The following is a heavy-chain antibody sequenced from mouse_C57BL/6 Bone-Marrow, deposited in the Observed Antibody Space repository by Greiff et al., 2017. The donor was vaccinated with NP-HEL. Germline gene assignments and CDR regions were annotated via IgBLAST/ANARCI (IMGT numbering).Heavy chain of an antibody. CDR2: IHPSDSDT. D-gene: IGHD1-1*01. V-gene: IGHV1-74*01. Sequence: VPLPPPWSSLLQPCSSVPLSCPSSGYTFPSSWLPWVKPRPGQGLEWIGRIHPSDSDTNYNQKFKGKATLTVDKSSSTAYMQLSSLTSEDSAVYYCARYYYGSIWFAYWGQGTLVTVSA. CDR3: ARYYYGSIWFAY. J-gene: IGHJ3*01. CDR1: GYTFPSSW.